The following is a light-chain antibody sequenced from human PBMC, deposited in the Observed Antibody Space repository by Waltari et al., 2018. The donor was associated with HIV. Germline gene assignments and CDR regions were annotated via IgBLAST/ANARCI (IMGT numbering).Light chain of an antibody. CDR1: NIDVGNYNL. CDR2: DVY. CDR3: LPYVRDSGTWK. V-gene: IGLV2-23*02. Sequence: QSPLTQPASVSGNPGQSVTITCTGTNIDVGNYNLVSWYQQHPGKAPKLLIYDVYKRPYGVSSCCSVSKSGYWASLTISGLLAEDESYYFCLPYVRDSGTWKFGGATYLTV. J-gene: IGLJ3*02.